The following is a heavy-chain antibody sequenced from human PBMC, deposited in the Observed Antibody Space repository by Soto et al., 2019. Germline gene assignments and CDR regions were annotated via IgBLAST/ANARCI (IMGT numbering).Heavy chain of an antibody. CDR1: GGSVCSYN. CDR2: IYYSGST. V-gene: IGHV4-59*08. D-gene: IGHD5-12*01. J-gene: IGHJ6*03. CDR3: ARLGYSGYDYYYYDMEV. Sequence: SETLSLTCSVSGGSVCSYNWGWTRQPPGNGLEWIGYIYYSGSTNYNPSLKSRVTISGDTSKNQFSLKLSSVTAADTAVYYCARLGYSGYDYYYYDMEVWGKGTTVTVS.